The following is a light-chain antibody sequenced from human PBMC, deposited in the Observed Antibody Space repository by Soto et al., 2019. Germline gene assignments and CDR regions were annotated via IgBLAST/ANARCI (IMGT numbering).Light chain of an antibody. Sequence: QSALTQPASVSGSSGQSITISCTGTSSDIGGSNYVSWYQQHPGKAPKLMIFEVSNRPSGVSNRFSGSKSGNTASLTISGLQAEDEADYYCSSYTSISTAVFGTGTKLTVL. J-gene: IGLJ1*01. CDR2: EVS. CDR3: SSYTSISTAV. CDR1: SSDIGGSNY. V-gene: IGLV2-14*01.